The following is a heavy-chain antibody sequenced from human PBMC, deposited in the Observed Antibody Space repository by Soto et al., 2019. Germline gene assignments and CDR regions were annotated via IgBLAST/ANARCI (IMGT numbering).Heavy chain of an antibody. CDR1: GFSFSDYS. CDR2: TSYDGDKK. J-gene: IGHJ6*02. D-gene: IGHD2-21*01. Sequence: QVHLVESGGGVVQPGRSLRLSCVASGFSFSDYSIHWVRQAPGKGLEWVAFTSYDGDKKFFADSVKGRFNISRDNAKNTVYLQMSSLRPEDTAVFHCAVMAGLVVSDDYGLDVWGQGTTVTVSS. CDR3: AVMAGLVVSDDYGLDV. V-gene: IGHV3-30-3*01.